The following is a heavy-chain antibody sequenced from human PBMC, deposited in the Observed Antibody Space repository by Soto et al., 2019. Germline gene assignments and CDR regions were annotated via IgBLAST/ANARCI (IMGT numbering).Heavy chain of an antibody. Sequence: SETLSLTCTVSGGSISSSSYYWGWIRQPPGKGLEWIGSIYYSGSTYYNPSLKSRVTISVDTSKNQFSLKLSSVTAADTAVYYCARLNFQQWLVPEGYFQHWGQGTLVTVSS. D-gene: IGHD6-19*01. CDR3: ARLNFQQWLVPEGYFQH. CDR2: IYYSGST. CDR1: GGSISSSSYY. J-gene: IGHJ1*01. V-gene: IGHV4-39*01.